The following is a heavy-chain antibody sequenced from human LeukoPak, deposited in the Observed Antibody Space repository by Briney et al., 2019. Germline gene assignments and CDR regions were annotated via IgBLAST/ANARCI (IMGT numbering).Heavy chain of an antibody. D-gene: IGHD1-26*01. V-gene: IGHV6-1*01. CDR1: GDSVSSNSAT. J-gene: IGHJ3*02. CDR2: TYYKSKWYN. Sequence: SQTLSLTCAISGDSVSSNSATWTWIRQSPSRGLEWLGRTYYKSKWYNDYAASVKSRITINSDTSKNQFSLQLNSVTPEDTAVYYCARVSSPWSPRDAFDIWGQGTMVTVSS. CDR3: ARVSSPWSPRDAFDI.